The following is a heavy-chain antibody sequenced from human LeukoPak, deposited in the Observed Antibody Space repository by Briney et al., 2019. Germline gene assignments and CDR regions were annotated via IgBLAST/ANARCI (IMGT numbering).Heavy chain of an antibody. CDR3: ARIGSGGTCYSREGLDI. CDR2: IDWDDDK. Sequence: SGPALVKPTQTLTLTCTFSGFSLSTRGMCVSWIRQPPGKALEWLARIDWDDDKYYSTSLKTRLTISKDTSKNQVVLTMTNLDPVDTATYYCARIGSGGTCYSREGLDIWGQGTIVTVS. J-gene: IGHJ3*02. V-gene: IGHV2-70*11. CDR1: GFSLSTRGMC. D-gene: IGHD2-15*01.